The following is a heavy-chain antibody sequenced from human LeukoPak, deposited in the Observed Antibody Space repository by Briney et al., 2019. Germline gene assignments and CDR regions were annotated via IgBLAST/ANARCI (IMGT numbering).Heavy chain of an antibody. D-gene: IGHD2-15*01. Sequence: PGGALRLSCAASGFAFSNYAMAWVRQAPGKGLGWVSAISGSGSSTYYPDSVKGRFTIYRDNSKKTLYLQMNTLRAEDTAVYYCTKGPSAYAGGRFDYWGQGTLVTVSS. V-gene: IGHV3-23*01. J-gene: IGHJ4*02. CDR3: TKGPSAYAGGRFDY. CDR2: ISGSGSST. CDR1: GFAFSNYA.